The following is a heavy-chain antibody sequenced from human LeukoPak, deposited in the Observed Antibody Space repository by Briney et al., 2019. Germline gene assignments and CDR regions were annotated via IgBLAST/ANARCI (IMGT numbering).Heavy chain of an antibody. J-gene: IGHJ4*02. V-gene: IGHV3-30*04. D-gene: IGHD4-17*01. CDR2: ISYDGSNK. CDR3: APIMTTVTFDY. Sequence: GGSLRLSCAASGFTFSSYAMHWVRQAPGKGLEWVAVISYDGSNKYYADSVKGRFTISRDNSKNTLYLQMNSLRAEDTAVYYCAPIMTTVTFDYWGQGTLVTVSS. CDR1: GFTFSSYA.